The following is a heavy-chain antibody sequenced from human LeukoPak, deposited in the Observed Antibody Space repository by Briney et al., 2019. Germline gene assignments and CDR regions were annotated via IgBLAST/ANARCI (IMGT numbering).Heavy chain of an antibody. CDR2: IYYSGST. J-gene: IGHJ6*03. CDR1: GGSISSSSYY. CDR3: ARDFILTGWYYYYYMDV. V-gene: IGHV4-39*07. D-gene: IGHD3-9*01. Sequence: SETLSLTCTVSGGSISSSSYYWGWIRQPPGKGLEWIGSIYYSGSTYYNPSLKSRVTISVDTSKNQFFLKLSSVTAADTAVYYCARDFILTGWYYYYYMDVWGKGTTVTVSS.